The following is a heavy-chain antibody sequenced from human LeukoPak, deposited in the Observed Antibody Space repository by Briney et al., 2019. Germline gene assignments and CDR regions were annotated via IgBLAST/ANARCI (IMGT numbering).Heavy chain of an antibody. Sequence: ASVKVSCKASGYTFTSYGISWVRQAPGQGLEWMGWISGYNGNTKYAQKFQARVTLTTDTSTSTAYMELWSLRSDDTAVYYCARDSGSSSLDYWGQGTLVTVSS. D-gene: IGHD1-26*01. CDR2: ISGYNGNT. V-gene: IGHV1-18*01. CDR1: GYTFTSYG. CDR3: ARDSGSSSLDY. J-gene: IGHJ4*02.